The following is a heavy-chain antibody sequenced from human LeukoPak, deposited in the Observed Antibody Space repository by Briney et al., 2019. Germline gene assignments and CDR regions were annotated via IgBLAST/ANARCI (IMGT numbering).Heavy chain of an antibody. CDR1: GFTFSSYA. V-gene: IGHV3-23*01. D-gene: IGHD3-16*01. CDR2: ISGSVGST. CDR3: ARTDYSHFDY. J-gene: IGHJ4*02. Sequence: LPGGSLRLSCAASGFTFSSYAMSWVRQAPGNGMEWVSAISGSVGSTYYADSVKGRFTISRDNSKNTLYLQMNSLRAEDTAVYYCARTDYSHFDYWGQGTLVTVSS.